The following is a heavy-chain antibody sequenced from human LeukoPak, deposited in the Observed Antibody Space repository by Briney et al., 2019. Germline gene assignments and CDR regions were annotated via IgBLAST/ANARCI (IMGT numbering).Heavy chain of an antibody. D-gene: IGHD3-3*01. Sequence: GGSLRLSCAASGFTFSSYGMHWVRQAPGKGLEYVSAISSNGGSTYYANSVKGRFTISRDNSKNMLYLQMGSLRAEDMAVYYCAKASTIFGVVTPDAFDIWGQGTMVTVSS. CDR3: AKASTIFGVVTPDAFDI. J-gene: IGHJ3*02. CDR2: ISSNGGST. CDR1: GFTFSSYG. V-gene: IGHV3-64*01.